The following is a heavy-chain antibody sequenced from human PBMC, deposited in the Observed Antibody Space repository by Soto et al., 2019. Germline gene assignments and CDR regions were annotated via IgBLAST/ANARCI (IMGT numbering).Heavy chain of an antibody. J-gene: IGHJ6*02. CDR2: IDPSDSYT. D-gene: IGHD3-10*01. V-gene: IGHV5-10-1*01. CDR3: ARRGNDYYYYGMDV. CDR1: GHSFTSYW. Sequence: GESLKISCKGSGHSFTSYWISWVRQMPGKGLEWMGRIDPSDSYTNYSPSFQGHVTISADKSISTAYLQWSSLKASDTAMYYCARRGNDYYYYGMDVWGQGTTVTVSS.